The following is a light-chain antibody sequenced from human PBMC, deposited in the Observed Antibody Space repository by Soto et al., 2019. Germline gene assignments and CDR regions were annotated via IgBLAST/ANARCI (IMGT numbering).Light chain of an antibody. J-gene: IGKJ4*01. CDR2: AAS. CDR3: QQSYSTPT. CDR1: QSISSY. V-gene: IGKV1-39*01. Sequence: DIQMTHSPSSLSASVGDRATITCRASQSISSYLNWYQQKPGKAPKLLIYAASSLQSGVPSRFSGSGSGTDFTLTISSLQPEDFATYYCQQSYSTPTFGGGTKVEIK.